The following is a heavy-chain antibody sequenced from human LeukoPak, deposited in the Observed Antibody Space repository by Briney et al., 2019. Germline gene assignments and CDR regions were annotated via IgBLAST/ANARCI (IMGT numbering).Heavy chain of an antibody. CDR2: ISWNSGSV. Sequence: GGSLRLSCVASGFTFDDYAMHWVRQAPGTGLEWVSGISWNSGSVGYADSVKGRFTISRDNARNSLYLQMNSLRAEDTALYYCAKATLGGGMIRFGGANNYFDGGGQGTLVTVPS. V-gene: IGHV3-9*01. J-gene: IGHJ4*02. CDR3: AKATLGGGMIRFGGANNYFDG. CDR1: GFTFDDYA. D-gene: IGHD3-16*01.